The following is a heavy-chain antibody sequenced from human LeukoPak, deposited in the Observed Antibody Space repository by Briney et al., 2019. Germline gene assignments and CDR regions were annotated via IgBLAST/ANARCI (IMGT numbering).Heavy chain of an antibody. D-gene: IGHD2-2*01. CDR3: ASFGCSSTSCLDY. V-gene: IGHV3-23*01. J-gene: IGHJ4*02. CDR2: ISGSGDST. CDR1: GFAFSSYA. Sequence: GGSLRLSCAASGFAFSSYAMSWVRQAPGKGLEWVSAISGSGDSTYYADSVKGRFTISRDNSKNTLYLQMNSRRAEDTAVYYCASFGCSSTSCLDYWGQGTLVTVSS.